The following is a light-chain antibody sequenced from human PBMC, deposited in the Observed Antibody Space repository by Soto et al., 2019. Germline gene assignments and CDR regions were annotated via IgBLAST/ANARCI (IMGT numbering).Light chain of an antibody. CDR3: QQYGSSPPYT. CDR1: QSVSSSY. CDR2: GAS. V-gene: IGKV3-20*01. Sequence: EIVLTQSPGTLSLSPGERATLSCRASQSVSSSYLAWYQQKPGQAPRLLIYGASSRATGIPDRFSGSGSGTDFTLTISRLEPEDFAVYYFQQYGSSPPYTFGQGTKLELK. J-gene: IGKJ2*01.